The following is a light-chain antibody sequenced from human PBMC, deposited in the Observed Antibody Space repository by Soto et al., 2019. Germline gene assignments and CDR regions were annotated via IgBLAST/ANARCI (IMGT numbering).Light chain of an antibody. Sequence: LTQPASVSGSPGQSITISCTGTSSDVGTYNYVSWYQHHPGKAPKLVIYEVSNRPSGVSNRFSGSKSGSTASLTISGLQAEDEADYHCTSYTRDTALVFGTGTKVTVL. CDR2: EVS. CDR3: TSYTRDTALV. J-gene: IGLJ1*01. CDR1: SSDVGTYNY. V-gene: IGLV2-14*01.